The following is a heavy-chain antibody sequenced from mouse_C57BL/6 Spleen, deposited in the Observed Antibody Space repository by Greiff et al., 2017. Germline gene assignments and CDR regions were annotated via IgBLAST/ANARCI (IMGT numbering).Heavy chain of an antibody. CDR1: GFNIKDDY. J-gene: IGHJ4*01. Sequence: EVQLQESGAELVRPGASVKLSCTASGFNIKDDYMHWVKQRPEQGLEWIGWIDPENGDTEYATKFQGKATITADTSSNTAYLQLSSLTSEDTAVCYCNAGGSSYALEYWGNRTSVTVSS. CDR3: NAGGSSYALEY. CDR2: IDPENGDT. D-gene: IGHD1-1*01. V-gene: IGHV14-4*01.